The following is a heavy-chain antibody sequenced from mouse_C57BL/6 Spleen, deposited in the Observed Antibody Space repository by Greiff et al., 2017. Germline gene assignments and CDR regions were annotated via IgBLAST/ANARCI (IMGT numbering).Heavy chain of an antibody. D-gene: IGHD2-4*01. CDR2: INPNNGGT. Sequence: VQLKESGPELVKPGASVKMSCKASGYTFTDYNMHWVKQSHGKSLEWIGYINPNNGGTSYNQKFKGKATLTVNKSSSTAYMELRSLTSEDSAVYYCAGNPIYYDYFYAMDYWGQGTSVTVSS. V-gene: IGHV1-22*01. CDR3: AGNPIYYDYFYAMDY. CDR1: GYTFTDYN. J-gene: IGHJ4*01.